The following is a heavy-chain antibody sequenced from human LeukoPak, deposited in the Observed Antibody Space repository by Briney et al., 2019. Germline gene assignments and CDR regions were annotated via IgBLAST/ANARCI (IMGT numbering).Heavy chain of an antibody. CDR1: GFTFSSYE. CDR3: ARDSSSWYFDY. J-gene: IGHJ4*02. D-gene: IGHD6-13*01. Sequence: GGSLRLSCAASGFTFSSYEMHWVRQDPGKGLEWVSYISSSGSTIYYADSVKGRFTISRDNAKNSLYLQMNSLRAEDTAVYYCARDSSSWYFDYWGQGNLVTVSS. V-gene: IGHV3-48*03. CDR2: ISSSGSTI.